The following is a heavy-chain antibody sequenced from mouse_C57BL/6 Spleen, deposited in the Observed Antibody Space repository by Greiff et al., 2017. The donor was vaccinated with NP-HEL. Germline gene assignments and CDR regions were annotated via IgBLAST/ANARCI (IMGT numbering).Heavy chain of an antibody. CDR1: GYTFTDYY. J-gene: IGHJ3*01. Sequence: VQLQQSGPELVKPGASVKISCKASGYTFTDYYMNWVKQSHGKSLEWIGDINPNYGGTSYNQKFKGKATLTVDKSSSTAYMELRSLTSEDSAVYYCARSNWDVGFAYWGQGTLVTVSA. CDR3: ARSNWDVGFAY. D-gene: IGHD4-1*01. CDR2: INPNYGGT. V-gene: IGHV1-26*01.